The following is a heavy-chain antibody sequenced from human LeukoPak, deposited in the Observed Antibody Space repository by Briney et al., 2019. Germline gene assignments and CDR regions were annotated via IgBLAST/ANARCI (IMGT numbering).Heavy chain of an antibody. Sequence: SETLSLTCAVYGGSFSGYYWSWIRQPPGKGLEWIGEINHSGSTNYNPSLKSRVTISVDTSKIQCSLKLSSVTAADTAVYYCARGGGYCSSTSCFYYYYYGMDVWGKGTTVTVSS. CDR2: INHSGST. CDR3: ARGGGYCSSTSCFYYYYYGMDV. J-gene: IGHJ6*04. CDR1: GGSFSGYY. V-gene: IGHV4-34*01. D-gene: IGHD2-2*01.